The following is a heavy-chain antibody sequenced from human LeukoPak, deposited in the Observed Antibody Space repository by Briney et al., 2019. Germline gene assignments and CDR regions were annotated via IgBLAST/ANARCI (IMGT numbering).Heavy chain of an antibody. CDR3: ARETGLAATPWFDP. J-gene: IGHJ5*02. Sequence: GGSLRLSCAASGFTVSTNYMSWVRQAPGKGLEWVSVIYRDGSTYYADSVKGRFTISRDNSKNTLYLQMNSLRAEDTAVYYCARETGLAATPWFDPWGQGTLVTVSS. CDR1: GFTVSTNY. D-gene: IGHD2-15*01. V-gene: IGHV3-53*01. CDR2: IYRDGST.